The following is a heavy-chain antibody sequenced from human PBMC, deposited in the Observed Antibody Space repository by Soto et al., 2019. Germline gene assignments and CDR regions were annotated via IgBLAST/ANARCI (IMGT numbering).Heavy chain of an antibody. V-gene: IGHV3-30*18. D-gene: IGHD3-22*01. CDR3: AKDPDSLMIVVVWGYYYGMDV. J-gene: IGHJ6*02. CDR2: ISYDGSNK. CDR1: GFTFSSYG. Sequence: GGSLRLSCAASGFTFSSYGMHWVRQAPGKGLEWVAVISYDGSNKYYADSVKGRFTISRDNSKNTLYLQMNSLRAEDTAVYYCAKDPDSLMIVVVWGYYYGMDVWGQGTTVTVSS.